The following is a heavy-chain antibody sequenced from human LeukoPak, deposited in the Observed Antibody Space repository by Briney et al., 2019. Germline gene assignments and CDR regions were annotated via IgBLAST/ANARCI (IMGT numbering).Heavy chain of an antibody. J-gene: IGHJ6*03. D-gene: IGHD3-9*01. CDR1: GFTFSSYG. V-gene: IGHV3-30*02. CDR2: IRYDGSNK. Sequence: PGGSLRLSCAASGFTFSSYGMHWVRQAPGKGLEWVAFIRYDGSNKYYADSVKGRFTISRDNSKNTLYLQMNSLRAEDTAVYYCARDLHYDILTGQNYYYYYYMDVWGKGTTVTVSS. CDR3: ARDLHYDILTGQNYYYYYYMDV.